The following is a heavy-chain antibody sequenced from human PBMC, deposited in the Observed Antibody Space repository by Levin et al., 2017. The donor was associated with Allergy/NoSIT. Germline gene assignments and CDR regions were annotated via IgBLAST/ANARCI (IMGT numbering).Heavy chain of an antibody. J-gene: IGHJ4*02. Sequence: GESLKISCKASGYTFTGYYMHWVRQAPGQGLEWMGWINPNSGGTNYAQKFQGRVTMTRDTSISTAYMELSRLRSDDTAVYYCARVKSRVVVIKRYYFDYWGQGTLVTVSS. CDR3: ARVKSRVVVIKRYYFDY. CDR1: GYTFTGYY. CDR2: INPNSGGT. D-gene: IGHD3-22*01. V-gene: IGHV1-2*02.